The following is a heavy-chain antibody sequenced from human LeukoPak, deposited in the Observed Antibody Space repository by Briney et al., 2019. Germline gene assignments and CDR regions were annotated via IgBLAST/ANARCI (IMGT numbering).Heavy chain of an antibody. CDR1: GGSIASSGYY. Sequence: SETLSLTCTVSGGSIASSGYYWVWIRQPPGKGLEWIGSIYYTGSTYYNPSLESRVTISVDTSNNQFSLNLASVTAADTAVYYCARDEVGIAAAGYFDYWGQGTLVTVSS. J-gene: IGHJ4*02. V-gene: IGHV4-39*07. D-gene: IGHD6-13*01. CDR2: IYYTGST. CDR3: ARDEVGIAAAGYFDY.